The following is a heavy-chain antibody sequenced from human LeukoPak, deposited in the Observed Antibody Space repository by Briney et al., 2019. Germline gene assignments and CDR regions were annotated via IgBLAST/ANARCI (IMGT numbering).Heavy chain of an antibody. CDR1: GGSFSGYY. J-gene: IGHJ4*02. CDR2: INRSGST. V-gene: IGHV4-34*01. D-gene: IGHD2-21*01. CDR3: ARVRGLWYGDY. Sequence: PSETLSLTCAVYGGSFSGYYWSWIRQPPGKGLEWIGEINRSGSTNYNPSLKSRVTISVDTSKNQFSLKLSSVTAADTAVYYCARVRGLWYGDYWGQGTLVTVSS.